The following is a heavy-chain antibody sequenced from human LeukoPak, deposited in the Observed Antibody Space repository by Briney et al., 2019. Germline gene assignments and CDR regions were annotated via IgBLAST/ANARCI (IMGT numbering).Heavy chain of an antibody. CDR3: ARGGFTYGYYFDY. V-gene: IGHV1-8*02. D-gene: IGHD5-18*01. J-gene: IGHJ4*02. CDR1: GYTFTSYG. CDR2: MNPNSGNT. Sequence: GASVKVSCKASGYTFTSYGISWVRQATGQGLEWMGWMNPNSGNTGYAQKFQGRVTMTRNTSISTAYMELSSLRSEDTAVYYCARGGFTYGYYFDYWGQGTLVTVSS.